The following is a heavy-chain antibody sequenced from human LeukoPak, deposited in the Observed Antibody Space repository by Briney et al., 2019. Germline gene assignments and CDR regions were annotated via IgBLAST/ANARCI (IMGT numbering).Heavy chain of an antibody. CDR1: GYIFSSYW. Sequence: GESLKISCKASGYIFSSYWIGWVRQMPGKGLEWMGTIYPLDADTKYGPSFEGRVTISADKAITTAYLQWSSLRASDTDMYYCARHRRTGENDAFDIWGQGTMVTVSS. D-gene: IGHD1-14*01. CDR2: IYPLDADT. CDR3: ARHRRTGENDAFDI. V-gene: IGHV5-51*01. J-gene: IGHJ3*02.